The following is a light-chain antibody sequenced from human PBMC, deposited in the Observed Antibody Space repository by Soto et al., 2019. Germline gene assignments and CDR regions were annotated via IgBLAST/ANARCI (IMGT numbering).Light chain of an antibody. CDR1: SSNIGSNF. Sequence: QPVLTQPPSASGTPGQRVTISCSGSSSNIGSNFVYWYQQFPGTAPKLLIYRNNQRPSRVPDRFSGSKSGTSASLAISGLPSEDEADYYCAAWDDSLSGWVFGGGTKLTVL. V-gene: IGLV1-47*01. CDR2: RNN. CDR3: AAWDDSLSGWV. J-gene: IGLJ3*02.